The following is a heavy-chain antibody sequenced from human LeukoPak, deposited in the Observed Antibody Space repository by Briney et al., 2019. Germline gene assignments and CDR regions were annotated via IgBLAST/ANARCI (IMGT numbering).Heavy chain of an antibody. V-gene: IGHV1-18*04. CDR3: ARDWVGTECTMVRGVLQIDAFDI. Sequence: GASVKVSCKASGYTFTSYGINWVRQAPGQGLEWMGWISAYNGNTNYAQKLQGRVTITTDTSTSTVYMELRSLRSDDTAVYYCARDWVGTECTMVRGVLQIDAFDIWGQGTMVTVSS. J-gene: IGHJ3*02. D-gene: IGHD3-10*01. CDR1: GYTFTSYG. CDR2: ISAYNGNT.